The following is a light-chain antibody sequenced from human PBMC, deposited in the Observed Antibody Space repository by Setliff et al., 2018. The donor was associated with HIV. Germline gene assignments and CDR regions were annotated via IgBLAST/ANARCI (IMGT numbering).Light chain of an antibody. Sequence: QSVLTQPASVSGSPGQSITISCTGTSSDVGNYNLASWYQQHPGKAPKLMIYEGSKRPSGVSNRFSGSKSGNTASLTISGLQTEDEADYYCCSYAGTGTYVFGIGTKV. CDR1: SSDVGNYNL. J-gene: IGLJ1*01. CDR3: CSYAGTGTYV. CDR2: EGS. V-gene: IGLV2-23*01.